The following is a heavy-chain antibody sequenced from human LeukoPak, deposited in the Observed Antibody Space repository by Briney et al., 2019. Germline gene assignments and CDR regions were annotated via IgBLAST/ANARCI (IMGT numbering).Heavy chain of an antibody. J-gene: IGHJ4*02. CDR3: ARVASYSGSCRD. Sequence: QPGGSLRLSCAASGFTFSSYWIHWVRQAPGKGLVWVSRINSDGSSTSYADSVKGRFTISRDNAKNTLYLQMNSLRAEDTAVYYCARVASYSGSCRDWGQGTLVTVSS. CDR2: INSDGSST. CDR1: GFTFSSYW. D-gene: IGHD1-26*01. V-gene: IGHV3-74*01.